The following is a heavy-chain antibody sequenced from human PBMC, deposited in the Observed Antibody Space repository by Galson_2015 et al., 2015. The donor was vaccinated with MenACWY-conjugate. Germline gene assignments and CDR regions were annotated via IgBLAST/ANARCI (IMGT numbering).Heavy chain of an antibody. Sequence: SLRLSCAASGFTFSSYSMNWVRQAPGKGLEWVSYISSTTTIYYADSVKGRFTISRDNAKNSLYLQMNSVTDEDTAVYYCARNKYGDYVFDYWGQGTLVTVS. J-gene: IGHJ4*02. V-gene: IGHV3-48*02. CDR2: ISSTTTI. CDR1: GFTFSSYS. CDR3: ARNKYGDYVFDY. D-gene: IGHD4-17*01.